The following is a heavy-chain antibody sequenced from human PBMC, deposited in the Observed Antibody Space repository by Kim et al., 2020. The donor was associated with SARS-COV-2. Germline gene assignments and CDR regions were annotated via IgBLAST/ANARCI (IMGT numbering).Heavy chain of an antibody. V-gene: IGHV3-21*01. CDR3: ARALVDTAMHPGTQTAY. Sequence: VKGRVTIARDNAKTSLYLQMNSLRAEDTAVYYCARALVDTAMHPGTQTAYWGQGTLVTVSS. D-gene: IGHD5-18*01. J-gene: IGHJ4*02.